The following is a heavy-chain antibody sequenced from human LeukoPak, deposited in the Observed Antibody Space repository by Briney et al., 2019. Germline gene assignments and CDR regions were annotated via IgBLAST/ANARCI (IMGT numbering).Heavy chain of an antibody. Sequence: GGSLRLSWAASGFTFSTYAMSWVRQAPGKGLEWVSTIPGSGSSTYYADSVKGRFTVSRDNSKNTVYLQMNSLRADDTAVYYCAKDIPCSGINCYHLFDYWGQGTLVTVSS. CDR2: IPGSGSST. CDR1: GFTFSTYA. J-gene: IGHJ4*02. V-gene: IGHV3-23*01. D-gene: IGHD2-15*01. CDR3: AKDIPCSGINCYHLFDY.